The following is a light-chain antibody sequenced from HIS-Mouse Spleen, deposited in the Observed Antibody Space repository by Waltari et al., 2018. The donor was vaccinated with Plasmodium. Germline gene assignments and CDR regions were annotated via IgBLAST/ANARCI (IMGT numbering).Light chain of an antibody. V-gene: IGKV1-8*01. CDR1: QGISSY. CDR3: QQYYSYLLT. Sequence: AIRMTQSPSSFSASTGDRVTITCRASQGISSYLAWCQQKPGKAPKLLIYAASTLQSGVPSRFSGSGSGTDFTLTISCLQSEDFATYYCQQYYSYLLTFGGGTKVEIK. J-gene: IGKJ4*01. CDR2: AAS.